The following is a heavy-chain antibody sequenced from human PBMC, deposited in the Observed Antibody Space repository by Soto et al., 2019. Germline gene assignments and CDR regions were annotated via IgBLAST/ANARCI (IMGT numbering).Heavy chain of an antibody. CDR2: TKDKANSYTA. V-gene: IGHV3-72*01. CDR1: GFTFSDHY. Sequence: EVQLVESGGGWVQPGGALRLACVAYGFTFSDHYIDWVRQAPGKGLEWVGRTKDKANSYTAAYAASVKGRFTISRDESKNTLYLQMNSLKTEDTALYYCAREGALPGPDFDYWGQGTLVTVSS. CDR3: AREGALPGPDFDY. J-gene: IGHJ4*02. D-gene: IGHD3-16*01.